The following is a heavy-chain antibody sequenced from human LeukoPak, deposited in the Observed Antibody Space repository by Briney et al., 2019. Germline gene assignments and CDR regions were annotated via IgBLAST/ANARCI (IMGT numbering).Heavy chain of an antibody. V-gene: IGHV3-30*18. CDR1: GFTFSSYG. D-gene: IGHD2-15*01. Sequence: PGRSLRLSCAASGFTFSSYGMHWVRQAPGKGLEWVAVISYDGSNKYYADSVKGRFTISRDNSKNTLYLQMNSLRAEDTAVYYCAKDKTGGFDYWGQGTPVTVSS. CDR2: ISYDGSNK. CDR3: AKDKTGGFDY. J-gene: IGHJ4*02.